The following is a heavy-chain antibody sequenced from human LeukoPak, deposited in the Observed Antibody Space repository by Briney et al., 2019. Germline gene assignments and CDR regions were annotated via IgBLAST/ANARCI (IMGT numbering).Heavy chain of an antibody. CDR1: GFTFDDYA. J-gene: IGHJ6*03. Sequence: GGSLRLSCAASGFTFDDYAMHWVRQAPGKGLEWVSGISWNSGSIGYADSVKGRFTISRDNAKNSLYLQMSSLRPEDTALYYCAKATVDYYYLDVWGKGTTVTVSS. CDR3: AKATVDYYYLDV. D-gene: IGHD4-23*01. V-gene: IGHV3-9*01. CDR2: ISWNSGSI.